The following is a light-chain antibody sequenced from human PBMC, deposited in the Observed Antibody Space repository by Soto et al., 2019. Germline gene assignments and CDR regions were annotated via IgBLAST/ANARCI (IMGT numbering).Light chain of an antibody. CDR2: YAS. CDR1: QSVSSY. J-gene: IGKJ5*01. CDR3: QQRSNWPPT. Sequence: EIVLTQSPATLSLSPGERATLSCRASQSVSSYLAWYHQKPGQAPRLLLYYASNRATGIPARFSGSGSGTDFTLTISRLEPEDFAVYYCQQRSNWPPTFGQGTRLEIK. V-gene: IGKV3-11*01.